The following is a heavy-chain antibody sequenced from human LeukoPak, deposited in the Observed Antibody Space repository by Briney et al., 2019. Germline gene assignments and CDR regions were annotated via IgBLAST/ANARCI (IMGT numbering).Heavy chain of an antibody. D-gene: IGHD3-3*01. Sequence: GGSLRLSCAASGFTFSSYSMNWVRQAPGKGLEWVSYISSSSSTIYYADSVKGRFTISRDNAKNSPYLQMNSLRAEDTAVYYCAREFTIFDPHGIDYWGQGTLVTVSS. J-gene: IGHJ4*02. CDR3: AREFTIFDPHGIDY. V-gene: IGHV3-48*01. CDR2: ISSSSSTI. CDR1: GFTFSSYS.